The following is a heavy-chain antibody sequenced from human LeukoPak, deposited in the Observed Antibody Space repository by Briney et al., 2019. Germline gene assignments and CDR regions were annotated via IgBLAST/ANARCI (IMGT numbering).Heavy chain of an antibody. J-gene: IGHJ6*03. V-gene: IGHV4-59*12. CDR3: ARGRGFWSLDPYYMDV. Sequence: SETLSLTCTVSGGSISSYYWSWIRQPPGKGLEWIGYIYYSGSTNYNPSLKSRVTISIDTSKNQFSLKLSSVTAADTAVYYCARGRGFWSLDPYYMDVWGKGTTVTVSS. CDR2: IYYSGST. CDR1: GGSISSYY. D-gene: IGHD3-3*01.